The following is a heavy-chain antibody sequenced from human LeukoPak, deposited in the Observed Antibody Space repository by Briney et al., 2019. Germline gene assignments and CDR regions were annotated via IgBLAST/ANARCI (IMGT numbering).Heavy chain of an antibody. CDR1: GGSFSGYY. J-gene: IGHJ3*02. D-gene: IGHD3-3*01. CDR3: ARGPGDFWSGYYYAFDI. Sequence: SETLSLTCAVYGGSFSGYYWSWLRQPPGKGLEWMGEINHSGSTNYNPSLKSRVTISVDTSKNQFSLKLSSVTAADTAVYYCARGPGDFWSGYYYAFDIWGQGTMVTVSS. CDR2: INHSGST. V-gene: IGHV4-34*01.